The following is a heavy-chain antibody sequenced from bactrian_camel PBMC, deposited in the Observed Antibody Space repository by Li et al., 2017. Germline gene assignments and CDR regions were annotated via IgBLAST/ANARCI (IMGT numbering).Heavy chain of an antibody. CDR3: ATGGRLPYGGSWSEDFGY. V-gene: IGHV3-2*01. Sequence: HVQLVESGGGSAQAGGSLRLSCVVASGYTISNYYMGWFRQHPGKEREGVALIDRAGSISYADSVKGRFTISRDNAKNMLYLQMNSLKTEDTAVYYCATGGRLPYGGSWSEDFGYWGQGTQVTVS. CDR2: IDRAGSI. J-gene: IGHJ6*01. D-gene: IGHD6*01. CDR1: GYTISNYY.